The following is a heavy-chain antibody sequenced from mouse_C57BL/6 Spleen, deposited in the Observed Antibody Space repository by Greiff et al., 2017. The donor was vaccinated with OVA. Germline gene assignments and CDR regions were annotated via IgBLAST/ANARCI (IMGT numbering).Heavy chain of an antibody. CDR3: ARWGDYDSYAMDY. V-gene: IGHV1-64*01. D-gene: IGHD2-4*01. J-gene: IGHJ4*01. CDR2: IHPNSGST. Sequence: QVQLKQPGAELVKPGASVKLSCKASGYTFTSYWMHWVKQRPGQGLEWIGMIHPNSGSTNYNEKFKSKATLTVDKSSSTAYMQLSSLTSEDSAVYYCARWGDYDSYAMDYWGQGTSVTVSS. CDR1: GYTFTSYW.